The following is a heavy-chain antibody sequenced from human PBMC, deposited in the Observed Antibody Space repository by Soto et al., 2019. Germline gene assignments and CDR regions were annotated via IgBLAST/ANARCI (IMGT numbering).Heavy chain of an antibody. V-gene: IGHV4-61*01. CDR3: AGVGGGVAGFGMDV. CDR2: IYYSGST. D-gene: IGHD6-19*01. Sequence: QVQLQESGPGLVKPSETLSLTCTVSGGSVSSGSYYWSWIRQPPGKGLEWIGYIYYSGSTNYNPSRKSRVTISVDTSKNQFSLKLSSVTAADTAVYYCAGVGGGVAGFGMDVWGQGTTVTVSS. J-gene: IGHJ6*02. CDR1: GGSVSSGSYY.